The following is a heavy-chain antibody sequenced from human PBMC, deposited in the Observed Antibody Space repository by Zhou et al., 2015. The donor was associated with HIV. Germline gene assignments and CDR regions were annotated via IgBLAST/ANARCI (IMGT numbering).Heavy chain of an antibody. CDR1: GGTFSSYA. V-gene: IGHV1-69*01. Sequence: QVQLVQSGAEVKKPGSSVKVSCKASGGTFSSYAISWVRQAPGQGLEWMGGIIPIFGTANYAQKFQGRVTITADESTSTAYMELSSLRSEDTAVYYCARFMDRVAVAGTARGGNLDYWGQGTLVTVSS. J-gene: IGHJ4*02. CDR2: IIPIFGTA. CDR3: ARFMDRVAVAGTARGGNLDY. D-gene: IGHD6-19*01.